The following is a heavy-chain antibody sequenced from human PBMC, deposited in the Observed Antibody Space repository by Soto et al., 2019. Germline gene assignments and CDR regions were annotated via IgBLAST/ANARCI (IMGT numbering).Heavy chain of an antibody. CDR2: FDPEDGET. Sequence: QVQLTQSGPEVKKPGASVKVSCKVSGHTLTELPMHWVRQAPGKGLEWMGGFDPEDGETIYAQKCQGRVTMTEDPSTDTAYMELSGLTSEDTAVFYCATGVTVIGTFDFWGQGTLLSVSS. J-gene: IGHJ4*02. D-gene: IGHD2-21*01. V-gene: IGHV1-24*01. CDR1: GHTLTELP. CDR3: ATGVTVIGTFDF.